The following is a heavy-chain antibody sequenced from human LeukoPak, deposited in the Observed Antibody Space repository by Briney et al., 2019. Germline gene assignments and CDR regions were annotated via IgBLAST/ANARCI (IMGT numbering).Heavy chain of an antibody. CDR2: ISYDGSNK. CDR3: ARGVFY. CDR1: GFTFSSYA. V-gene: IGHV3-30-3*01. J-gene: IGHJ4*02. Sequence: GRSLRLSCAASGFTFSSYAMHWVRQAPGKGLEWVAVISYDGSNKYYADSVKGQFTISRDNSKNTLYLQMNSLRAEDTAVYYCARGVFYWGQGTLVTVSS. D-gene: IGHD3-3*01.